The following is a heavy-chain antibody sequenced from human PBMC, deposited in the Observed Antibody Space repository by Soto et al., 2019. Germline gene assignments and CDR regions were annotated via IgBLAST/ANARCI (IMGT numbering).Heavy chain of an antibody. D-gene: IGHD6-19*01. V-gene: IGHV3-73*02. J-gene: IGHJ4*02. CDR3: TRQTDAVQWLVVPTDYNFDY. Sequence: EGQLVESGGGLVQPGGSLKLSCAASGFTFGGSAMHWVRQASGKGLEWVGHIRSKTNSYATADAESVKGRFTISRDDSMNTAYLQMNILKTEDTAVYFCTRQTDAVQWLVVPTDYNFDYWGQGTLVTVSS. CDR1: GFTFGGSA. CDR2: IRSKTNSYAT.